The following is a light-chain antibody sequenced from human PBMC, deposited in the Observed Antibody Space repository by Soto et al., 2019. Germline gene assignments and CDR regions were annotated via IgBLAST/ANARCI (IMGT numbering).Light chain of an antibody. V-gene: IGKV3-15*01. CDR2: GAS. Sequence: ETVMTKSPATLSVSPGERATRSCSASQSVSSNLAWYQQKPGQAPRLLIYGASTRATGIPARFSGSGSGTEFTLTISSLQPEDFATYDCQQLFDSPITFGQGTRLEIK. CDR3: QQLFDSPIT. J-gene: IGKJ5*01. CDR1: QSVSSN.